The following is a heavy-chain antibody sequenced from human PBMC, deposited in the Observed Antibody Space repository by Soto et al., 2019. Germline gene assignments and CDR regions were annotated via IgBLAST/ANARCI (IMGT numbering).Heavy chain of an antibody. V-gene: IGHV1-69*01. CDR1: GGTFSSYA. J-gene: IGHJ4*02. CDR2: IIPIFGTA. Sequence: QVQLVQSGAEVKKPGSSVKVSCKASGGTFSSYAISWVRQAPGQGLEWMGGIIPIFGTANYAQKLQGRVTITADECTGTAYMELSSLRSEDTAVYYCARGHFTYYYDSSGYSFFDYWGQGTMVTVSS. D-gene: IGHD3-22*01. CDR3: ARGHFTYYYDSSGYSFFDY.